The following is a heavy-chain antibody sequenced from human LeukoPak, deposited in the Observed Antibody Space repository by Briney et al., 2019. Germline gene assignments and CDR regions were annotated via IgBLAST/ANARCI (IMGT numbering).Heavy chain of an antibody. D-gene: IGHD2-2*02. CDR2: IYYSGST. V-gene: IGHV4-31*03. J-gene: IGHJ4*02. CDR1: GGSISSGGYY. CDR3: ASAAPALYDLDY. Sequence: SGTLSLTCTVSGGSISSGGYYWSWIRQHPGKGLEWIGYIYYSGSTYYNPPLKSRVTISVDTSKNQFSLKLSSVTAADTAVYYCASAAPALYDLDYWGQGTLVTVSS.